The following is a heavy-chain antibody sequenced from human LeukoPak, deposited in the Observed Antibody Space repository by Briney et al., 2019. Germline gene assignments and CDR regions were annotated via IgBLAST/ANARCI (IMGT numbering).Heavy chain of an antibody. CDR3: ARDTGLAGPCDY. V-gene: IGHV3-11*01. J-gene: IGHJ4*02. CDR2: MSSSDSTI. CDR1: GFTFSDYY. Sequence: GGSLRLSCATSGFTFSDYYMSWIRRAPGKGLEWVSYMSSSDSTIYYAGSVKGRFTISRDNAKNSLHLQMNSLRAKDTAVYYCARDTGLAGPCDYWGQGTLVTVSS.